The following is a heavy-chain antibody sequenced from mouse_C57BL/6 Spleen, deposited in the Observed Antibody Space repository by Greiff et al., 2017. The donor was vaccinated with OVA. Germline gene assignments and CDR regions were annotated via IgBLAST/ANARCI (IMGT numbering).Heavy chain of an antibody. CDR3: TTGGVRGRY. V-gene: IGHV14-4*01. CDR1: GFTIKDDY. Sequence: EVQLQQSGAELVRPGASVKLSCTASGFTIKDDYMHWVKQRPEQGLEWIGWIDPENGDTEYASKFQGKATITADTSSNTAYLQLSSLTSEDTAVYYCTTGGVRGRYWGQGTSVTVSS. D-gene: IGHD1-3*01. CDR2: IDPENGDT. J-gene: IGHJ4*01.